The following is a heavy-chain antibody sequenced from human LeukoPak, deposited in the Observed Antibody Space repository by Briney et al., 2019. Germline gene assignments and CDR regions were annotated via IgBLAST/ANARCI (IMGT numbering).Heavy chain of an antibody. CDR1: GLAFSSYW. CDR2: INQVGNSQ. J-gene: IGHJ4*02. CDR3: ARSLWPEDY. V-gene: IGHV3-7*01. D-gene: IGHD2-21*01. Sequence: GGSRRLSCEASGLAFSSYWASGVRQAPGKGLEWVANINQVGNSQNYVDSVRGRLTISKDNAKNSLYLQMNSLRAEDTAVYYCARSLWPEDYWGRGILVPASS.